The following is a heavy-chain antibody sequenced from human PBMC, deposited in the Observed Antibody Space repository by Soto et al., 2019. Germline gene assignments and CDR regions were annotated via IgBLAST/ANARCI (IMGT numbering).Heavy chain of an antibody. Sequence: WETLSLTCAVYGGSFSGYYWSWIRQPPVKGLEWIGEINHSGSTNYNPSLKSLVTISVDTSKNQFSLKLSSVTSADTVVYYCARGRVVLWLQLRVAFDIGGQGTMVIV. V-gene: IGHV4-34*01. D-gene: IGHD5-18*01. CDR3: ARGRVVLWLQLRVAFDI. CDR2: INHSGST. CDR1: GGSFSGYY. J-gene: IGHJ3*02.